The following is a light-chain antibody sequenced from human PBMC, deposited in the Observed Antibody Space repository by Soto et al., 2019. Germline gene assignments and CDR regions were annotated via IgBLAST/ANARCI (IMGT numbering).Light chain of an antibody. Sequence: QSTPYTSSLSASVGDRATITCLASQSISGYLNWFQQKPGKAPKLPIYAASSLQSGVPSRFSGSGSGTDFTLTISSLQPEDFATYYCQQSYSTPLTFGGGTKVDIK. V-gene: IGKV1-39*01. CDR3: QQSYSTPLT. CDR1: QSISGY. J-gene: IGKJ4*01. CDR2: AAS.